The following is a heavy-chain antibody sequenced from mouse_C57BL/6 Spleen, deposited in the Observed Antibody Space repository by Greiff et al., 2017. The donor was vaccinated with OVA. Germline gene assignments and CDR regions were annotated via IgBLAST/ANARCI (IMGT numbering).Heavy chain of an antibody. Sequence: EVKLMESGGGLVKPGGSLKLSCAASGFTFSSYTMSWVRQTPEKRLEWVASISGGGGNTYYPDSVKGRFTISRDNAKNTLYLQMSSLRSEDTALYYCARDGNWYFDVWGTGTTVTVSS. V-gene: IGHV5-9*01. J-gene: IGHJ1*03. CDR2: ISGGGGNT. CDR3: ARDGNWYFDV. D-gene: IGHD2-3*01. CDR1: GFTFSSYT.